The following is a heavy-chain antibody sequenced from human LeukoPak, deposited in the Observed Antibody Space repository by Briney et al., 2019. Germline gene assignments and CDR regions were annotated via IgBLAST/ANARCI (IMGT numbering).Heavy chain of an antibody. V-gene: IGHV3-33*06. D-gene: IGHD2-21*02. CDR3: AKDYSAYCGGDCYSDAFDI. Sequence: QTGGSLRLSCAASGFTFSYHDMHWVRQAPGKGLEWVAVIWYDGSNKYYADSVKGRFTISRDNSKNTLYLQMNSLRAEDTAVYYCAKDYSAYCGGDCYSDAFDIWGQGTMVTVSS. CDR1: GFTFSYHD. J-gene: IGHJ3*02. CDR2: IWYDGSNK.